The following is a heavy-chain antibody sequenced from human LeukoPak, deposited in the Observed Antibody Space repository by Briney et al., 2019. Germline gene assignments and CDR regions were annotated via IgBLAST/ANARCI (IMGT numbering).Heavy chain of an antibody. D-gene: IGHD3-3*01. CDR3: ARGAYDFWSGYYEKVFDY. J-gene: IGHJ4*02. V-gene: IGHV4-59*01. CDR1: GGSISSYY. Sequence: PETLSLTCTVSGGSISSYYWSWIRQPPGKGLEWIGYIYYSGSTNYNPSLKSRVTISVDTSKNQFSLKLSSVTAADTAVYYCARGAYDFWSGYYEKVFDYWGQGTLVTVSS. CDR2: IYYSGST.